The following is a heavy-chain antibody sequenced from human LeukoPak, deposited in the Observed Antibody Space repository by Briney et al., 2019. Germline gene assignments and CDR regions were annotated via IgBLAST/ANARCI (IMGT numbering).Heavy chain of an antibody. D-gene: IGHD3-9*01. J-gene: IGHJ4*02. Sequence: GGSMRLSCAASGFTFSSYSMNWVRQAPGQGLEWVSSISSSSSYIYYADSVKGRFTISRDNAKNSLYLQMNSLRAEDTAVYYCARDLTIFPDYWGQGTLVTVSS. CDR1: GFTFSSYS. CDR2: ISSSSSYI. CDR3: ARDLTIFPDY. V-gene: IGHV3-21*01.